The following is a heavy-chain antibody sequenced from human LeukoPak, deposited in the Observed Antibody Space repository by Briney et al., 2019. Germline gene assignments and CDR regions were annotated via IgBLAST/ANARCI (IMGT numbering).Heavy chain of an antibody. CDR1: GYTFTNYG. CDR3: ASGTEAVAVLGY. Sequence: ASVKVSCKASGYTFTNYGIIWVRQAPGQGLEWMGWISAYNGNTNYAQKLQGRVTMTTDTSTSTAYMELRSLRSDDTAVYYCASGTEAVAVLGYWGQGTLVTVSS. D-gene: IGHD6-19*01. V-gene: IGHV1-18*01. CDR2: ISAYNGNT. J-gene: IGHJ4*02.